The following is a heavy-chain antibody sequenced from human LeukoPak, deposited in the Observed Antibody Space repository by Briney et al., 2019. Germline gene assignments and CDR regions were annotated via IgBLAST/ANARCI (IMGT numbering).Heavy chain of an antibody. Sequence: SETLSLTCTVSGGSISSSSYYWGWIRQPPGKRLEWIGSIYYSGSTYYNPSLKSRVTISVDTSKNQFSLKLSSVTAADTAVYYCASPYYYDSSGYYNWGQGTLVTVSS. CDR2: IYYSGST. CDR3: ASPYYYDSSGYYN. CDR1: GGSISSSSYY. J-gene: IGHJ4*02. V-gene: IGHV4-39*01. D-gene: IGHD3-22*01.